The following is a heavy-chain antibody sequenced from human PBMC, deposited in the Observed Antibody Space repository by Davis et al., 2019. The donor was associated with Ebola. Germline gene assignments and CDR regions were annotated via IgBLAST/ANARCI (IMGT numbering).Heavy chain of an antibody. J-gene: IGHJ5*02. CDR1: GDSINPYY. Sequence: SETLSLTCTVSGDSINPYYWGWIRQPPGKGLEWIGWISFSGNTNDNPSLRSRLTISLDTSKNQFSLKLSSVTAADTAVYYCARGDDWFDPWGQGTLVTVSS. CDR3: ARGDDWFDP. V-gene: IGHV4-59*01. CDR2: ISFSGNT.